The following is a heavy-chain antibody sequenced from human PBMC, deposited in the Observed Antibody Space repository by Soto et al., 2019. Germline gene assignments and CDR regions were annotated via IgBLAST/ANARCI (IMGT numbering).Heavy chain of an antibody. J-gene: IGHJ3*02. CDR2: ISGSGGST. V-gene: IGHV3-23*01. D-gene: IGHD5-12*01. CDR1: GFTFSSYA. CDR3: AKPISGYDYYGDAFDI. Sequence: GGSLRLSCAASGFTFSSYAMSWVRQAPGKGLEWVSAISGSGGSTYYADSVKGRFTISRDNSKNTLYLQMNSLGAEDTAVYYCAKPISGYDYYGDAFDIWGQGTMVTVSS.